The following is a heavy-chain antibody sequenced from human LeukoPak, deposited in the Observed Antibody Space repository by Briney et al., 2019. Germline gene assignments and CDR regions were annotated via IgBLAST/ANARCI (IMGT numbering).Heavy chain of an antibody. CDR1: GYTFTSYY. CDR3: ARDRAVGATSAADY. CDR2: INPSGGSA. Sequence: ASVKVSCKASGYTFTSYYMHWVRQAPGQGLEWMGIINPSGGSASYAQKFQGRVTMTRDMSTSTVYMELSSLRSEDTAVYCCARDRAVGATSAADYWGQGTLVTVSS. J-gene: IGHJ4*02. V-gene: IGHV1-46*01. D-gene: IGHD1-26*01.